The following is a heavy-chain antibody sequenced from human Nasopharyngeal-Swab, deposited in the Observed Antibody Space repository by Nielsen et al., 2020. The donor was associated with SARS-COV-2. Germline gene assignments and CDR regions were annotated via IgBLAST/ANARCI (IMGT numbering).Heavy chain of an antibody. CDR2: IIPIFGTA. J-gene: IGHJ6*02. CDR1: GGTFSSYA. CDR3: ARIMVRGVIISGYYYGMDV. V-gene: IGHV1-69*13. Sequence: SVKVSCKASGGTFSSYAISWVRQAPGQGLEWMGGIIPIFGTANYAQKFQGRGTITADESTSTAYMELSSLRSEDTAVYYCARIMVRGVIISGYYYGMDVWGQGTTVTVSS. D-gene: IGHD3-10*01.